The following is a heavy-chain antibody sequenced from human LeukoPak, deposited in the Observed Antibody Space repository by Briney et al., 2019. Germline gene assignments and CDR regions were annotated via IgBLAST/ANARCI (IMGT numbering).Heavy chain of an antibody. CDR3: ARAGEWAKLERLPGDY. Sequence: GGSLRLSCAASGFTFSSYEMNWVRQAPGKGLEWVSYISSSGSSIYYADSVKGRFTISRDNAKNSLYLQMNSLRAEDTAIYYCARAGEWAKLERLPGDYWGQGTLVTVSS. V-gene: IGHV3-48*03. CDR2: ISSSGSSI. CDR1: GFTFSSYE. D-gene: IGHD1-1*01. J-gene: IGHJ4*02.